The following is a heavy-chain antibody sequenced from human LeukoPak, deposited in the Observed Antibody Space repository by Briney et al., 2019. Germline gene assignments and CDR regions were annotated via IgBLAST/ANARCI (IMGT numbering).Heavy chain of an antibody. CDR3: ARHEGGYDWHFDY. Sequence: PSETLSLTCTVSGGSISSYYWSWIRQPPGKGLEWIGYIYYSGSTNYNPSLKSRVTISVDTSKNQFSLKLSSVTAADTAVYYCARHEGGYDWHFDYWGQGTLVTVSS. J-gene: IGHJ4*02. CDR2: IYYSGST. CDR1: GGSISSYY. D-gene: IGHD5-12*01. V-gene: IGHV4-59*08.